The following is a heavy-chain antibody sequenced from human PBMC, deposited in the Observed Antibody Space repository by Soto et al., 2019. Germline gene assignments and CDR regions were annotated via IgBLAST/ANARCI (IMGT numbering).Heavy chain of an antibody. D-gene: IGHD6-19*01. CDR2: IFTGGST. J-gene: IGHJ3*02. CDR3: ARDRQSSGWLVAFDI. Sequence: EVQLVESGGGLVQPGGSLRLSCAASGFTVSSNYMSWVRQAPGKGLEWVSVIFTGGSTYYADSVKGRFTISTHSSMNRLYLQMDSLRVEDTAVYYCARDRQSSGWLVAFDIMGQGTMVTVSS. CDR1: GFTVSSNY. V-gene: IGHV3-53*04.